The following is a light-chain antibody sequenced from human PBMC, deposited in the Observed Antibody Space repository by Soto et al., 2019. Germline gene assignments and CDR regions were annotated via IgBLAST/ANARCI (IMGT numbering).Light chain of an antibody. Sequence: DIVMTQSPDSLAVSLGERATVSCKSSQTLLYGSNNKNYLAWYQQRPGQPPRLLFYWASTRESGVPARFSGSGSGTDFTLTIXXXXXXXXAVYYCQQYFNTPLTFGGGTKVEIX. CDR1: QTLLYGSNNKNY. CDR3: QQYFNTPLT. J-gene: IGKJ4*01. V-gene: IGKV4-1*01. CDR2: WAS.